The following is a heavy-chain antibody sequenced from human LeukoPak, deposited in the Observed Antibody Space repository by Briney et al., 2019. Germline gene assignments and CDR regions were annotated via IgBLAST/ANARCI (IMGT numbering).Heavy chain of an antibody. V-gene: IGHV4-4*09. CDR2: IYTSGST. Sequence: ASETLSLTCTVSGGSISSYYWSWIRQPPGKGLEWIGYIYTSGSTNYNPSLNSRVTISVDTSKNQFSLKLSSVTAADTAVYYCARINGGSLDYWGQGTLVTVSS. D-gene: IGHD1-26*01. CDR1: GGSISSYY. CDR3: ARINGGSLDY. J-gene: IGHJ4*02.